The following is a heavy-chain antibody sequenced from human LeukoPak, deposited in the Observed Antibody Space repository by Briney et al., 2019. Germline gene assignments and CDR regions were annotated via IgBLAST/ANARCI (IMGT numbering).Heavy chain of an antibody. CDR1: GFTFSSYA. J-gene: IGHJ6*02. D-gene: IGHD3-10*01. CDR2: ISGSGGST. V-gene: IGHV3-23*01. CDR3: AKDKVPSYYYYGMDV. Sequence: GGSLRLSCAASGFTFSSYAMSWVRQAPGQGREWVSAISGSGGSTYYADSVKGRFTISRDNSKNTLYLQMNSLRAEDTAVYYCAKDKVPSYYYYGMDVWGQGTTVTVSS.